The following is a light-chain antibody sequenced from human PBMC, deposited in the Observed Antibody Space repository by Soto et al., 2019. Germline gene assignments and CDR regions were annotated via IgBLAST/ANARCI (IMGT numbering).Light chain of an antibody. CDR2: RNN. CDR1: SSNSGAGYD. J-gene: IGLJ2*01. Sequence: QSVLTQPHSVSGAPGQRVTISCTGSSSNSGAGYDVHWYQQLPGAAPKLLIHRNNNRPSGVPDRFSGSKSGASASLAITGLQAEDEADYYCQSYDSSLSGLVFGGGTKLTVL. CDR3: QSYDSSLSGLV. V-gene: IGLV1-40*01.